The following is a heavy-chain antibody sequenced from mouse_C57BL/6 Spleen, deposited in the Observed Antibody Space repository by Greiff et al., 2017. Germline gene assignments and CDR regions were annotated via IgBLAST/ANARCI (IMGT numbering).Heavy chain of an antibody. CDR3: ARWLLRGDYAMDY. J-gene: IGHJ4*01. CDR1: GYAFTNYL. Sequence: VQLQESGAELVRPGTSVKVSCKASGYAFTNYLIEWVKQRPGQGLEWIGVINPGSGGTNYNEKFKGKATLTADKSSSTAYMQLSSLTSEDSAVYFCARWLLRGDYAMDYWGQGTSVTVSS. CDR2: INPGSGGT. V-gene: IGHV1-54*01. D-gene: IGHD2-3*01.